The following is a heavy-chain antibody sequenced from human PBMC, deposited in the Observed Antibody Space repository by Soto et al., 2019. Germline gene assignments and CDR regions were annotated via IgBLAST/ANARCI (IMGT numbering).Heavy chain of an antibody. D-gene: IGHD3-10*01. CDR3: ARDPLWFGEIGYFDY. V-gene: IGHV3-21*01. CDR1: GFTFSSHA. CDR2: IDSSSSFI. J-gene: IGHJ4*02. Sequence: EVQLVESGGGLVKPGGSLRLSCAASGFTFSSHAMNWVRQAPGKGLEWVSSIDSSSSFIYYADSVKGRFTISRDNAKNSLHLQMRRLRAEATAVYYCARDPLWFGEIGYFDYWGQGALVTVSS.